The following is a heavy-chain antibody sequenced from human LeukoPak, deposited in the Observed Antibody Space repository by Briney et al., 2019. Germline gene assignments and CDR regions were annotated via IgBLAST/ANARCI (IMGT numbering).Heavy chain of an antibody. CDR3: ARGKRSGYSYGYAIGGAFDI. D-gene: IGHD5-18*01. CDR1: GGSFSGYY. CDR2: INHSGST. V-gene: IGHV4-34*01. Sequence: SETLSLTCAVYGGSFSGYYWSWIRQPPGKGLEWIGEINHSGSTNYNPSLKSRVTISVDTSKNQFSLKLSSVTAADTAVYYCARGKRSGYSYGYAIGGAFDIWGQGTMVTVSS. J-gene: IGHJ3*02.